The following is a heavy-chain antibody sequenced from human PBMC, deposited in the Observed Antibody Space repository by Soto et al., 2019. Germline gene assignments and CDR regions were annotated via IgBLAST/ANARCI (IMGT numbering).Heavy chain of an antibody. J-gene: IGHJ6*03. CDR2: ISSSSSTI. V-gene: IGHV3-48*01. D-gene: IGHD6-6*01. CDR1: GFTFSSYS. Sequence: VGSLRLSCAASGFTFSSYSMNWVRQAPGKGLEWVSYISSSSSTIYYADSVKGRFTISRDNAKNSLYLQMNSLRAEDTAVYYCARDFQSSSPFYYYYYMDVWGKGTTVTVSS. CDR3: ARDFQSSSPFYYYYYMDV.